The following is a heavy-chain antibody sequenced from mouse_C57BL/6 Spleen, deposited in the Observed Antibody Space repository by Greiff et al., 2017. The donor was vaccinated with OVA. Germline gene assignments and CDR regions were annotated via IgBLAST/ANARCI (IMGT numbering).Heavy chain of an antibody. CDR2: IYPGSGST. Sequence: LQQPGAELVKPGASVKMSCKASGYTFTSYWIIWVKQRPGQGLEWIGDIYPGSGSTNYKEKCKSKATLTVDTSSSTAYMQLSSLTSEDSAVYYCAITAQATYAMDYWGQGTSVTVSS. D-gene: IGHD3-2*02. J-gene: IGHJ4*01. CDR3: AITAQATYAMDY. CDR1: GYTFTSYW. V-gene: IGHV1-55*01.